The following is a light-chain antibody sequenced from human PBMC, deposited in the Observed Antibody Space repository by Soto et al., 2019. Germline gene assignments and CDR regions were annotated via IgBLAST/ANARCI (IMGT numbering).Light chain of an antibody. CDR3: SSYVGSNNWV. J-gene: IGLJ3*02. V-gene: IGLV2-8*01. CDR2: EVS. CDR1: SSDVADYNY. Sequence: QSALTQPPSASGSPGQSVTISCTGTSSDVADYNYVSWYQQYPGKAPKLMIYEVSKRPSGVPDRFSGSKSGNTAALTVSGLKAEDVADYYCSSYVGSNNWVFGGGTKLTVL.